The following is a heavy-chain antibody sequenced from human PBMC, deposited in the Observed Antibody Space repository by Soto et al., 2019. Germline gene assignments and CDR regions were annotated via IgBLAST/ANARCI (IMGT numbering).Heavy chain of an antibody. J-gene: IGHJ4*02. V-gene: IGHV3-73*01. CDR1: GISFSDSA. CDR3: TRHTVDY. CDR2: TRSKAHSYAP. Sequence: GGSLRLSCAASGISFSDSAIHWDRQASGKGLEWVGRTRSKAHSYAPAFAASVKGRFTISRDDSKNTVYLQMNSLKTEDTAVYYCTRHTVDYWGQGTLVTVSS. D-gene: IGHD4-4*01.